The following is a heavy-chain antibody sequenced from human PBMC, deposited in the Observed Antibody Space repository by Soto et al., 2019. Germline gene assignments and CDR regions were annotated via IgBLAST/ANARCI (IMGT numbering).Heavy chain of an antibody. CDR2: IYYSGST. Sequence: PSETLSLTCTVSGGSISSGDYYWSWIRQPPGKGLEWIGYIYYSGSTYYNPSLKSRVTISVDTSKNQFSLKLSSVTAADTAVYYCARGEHDYGDYGRHYYYGMDVWGQGTTVNVSS. J-gene: IGHJ6*02. V-gene: IGHV4-30-4*01. CDR3: ARGEHDYGDYGRHYYYGMDV. D-gene: IGHD4-17*01. CDR1: GGSISSGDYY.